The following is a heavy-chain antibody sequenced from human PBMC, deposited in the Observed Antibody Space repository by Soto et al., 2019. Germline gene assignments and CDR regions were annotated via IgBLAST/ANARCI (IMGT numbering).Heavy chain of an antibody. CDR1: GGSVSNGNYY. D-gene: IGHD2-2*01. CDR3: ARHNIEGYCNSNSCYAVYFQY. V-gene: IGHV4-39*01. J-gene: IGHJ1*01. Sequence: PSETLSLTCTVSGGSVSNGNYYWSWIRQPPGKRLEWIGTIYHSGITYYNPSLKSRVTISVDTSKNQFSLKLSSVTAADTAVYYCARHNIEGYCNSNSCYAVYFQYWGQGTLVTVSS. CDR2: IYHSGIT.